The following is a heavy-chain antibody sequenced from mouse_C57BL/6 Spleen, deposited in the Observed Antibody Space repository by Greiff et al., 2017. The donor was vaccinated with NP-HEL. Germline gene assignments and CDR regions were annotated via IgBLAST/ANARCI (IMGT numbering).Heavy chain of an antibody. Sequence: QVQLQQSGAELVMPGASVKLSCKASGYTFTSYWMHWVKQRPGQGLEWIGEIDPSDSYTNYNQKFKGKSTLTVDKSSSTAYMQLSSLTSEDSAVYYCARSGGNYPDYWGQGTTLTVSS. CDR2: IDPSDSYT. J-gene: IGHJ2*01. D-gene: IGHD1-3*01. V-gene: IGHV1-69*01. CDR3: ARSGGNYPDY. CDR1: GYTFTSYW.